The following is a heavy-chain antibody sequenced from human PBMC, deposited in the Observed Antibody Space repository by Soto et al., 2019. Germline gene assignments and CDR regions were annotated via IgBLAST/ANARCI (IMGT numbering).Heavy chain of an antibody. J-gene: IGHJ4*02. CDR2: IYWDDDK. CDR1: GFSFSTSQVG. CDR3: AHRPGGYMSGWDNGYFDF. Sequence: QITLNESGPTLVRPTQTLTLTCTFSGFSFSTSQVGVGWIRQPPGKAQAWLALIYWDDDKRYSPSLRNRVSITKDTSKNQVVFTMANMDPVDTATYYWAHRPGGYMSGWDNGYFDFCGRGALVTVS. V-gene: IGHV2-5*02. D-gene: IGHD6-19*01.